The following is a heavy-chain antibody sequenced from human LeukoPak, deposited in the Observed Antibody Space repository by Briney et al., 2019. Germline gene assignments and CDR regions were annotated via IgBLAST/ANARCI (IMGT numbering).Heavy chain of an antibody. D-gene: IGHD6-19*01. CDR3: AKPTAYTSGWLPIYFYGMDV. J-gene: IGHJ6*02. CDR2: ISGDGGRT. V-gene: IGHV3-43*02. CDR1: GFTFDDYA. Sequence: PRGSLRLSCAASGFTFDDYAMHWVRQVPGKGLEWVSLISGDGGRTVYADSVKGRFTVSRDNRKKSLYLQMNSLRTEDTAFYYCAKPTAYTSGWLPIYFYGMDVWGQGNTVTVSS.